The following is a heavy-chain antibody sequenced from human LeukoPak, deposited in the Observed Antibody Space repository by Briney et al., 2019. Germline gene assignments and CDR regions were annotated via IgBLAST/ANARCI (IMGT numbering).Heavy chain of an antibody. CDR1: GFTFSNSA. CDR2: INDVGSHI. Sequence: GGSLRLSCAASGFTFSNSAMNWVRQAPGKGLEWVSSINDVGSHIYYADSVRGRFTISRDNAKTSVYLQMNNLRPEDTAVYYCARDAAYYLRYGYFDCWGHGTLVTVSS. J-gene: IGHJ4*01. D-gene: IGHD5/OR15-5a*01. V-gene: IGHV3-21*01. CDR3: ARDAAYYLRYGYFDC.